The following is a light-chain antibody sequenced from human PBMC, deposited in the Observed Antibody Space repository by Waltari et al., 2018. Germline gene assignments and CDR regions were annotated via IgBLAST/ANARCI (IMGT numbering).Light chain of an antibody. V-gene: IGKV3-15*01. CDR3: QQYKNWPQWT. J-gene: IGKJ1*01. CDR2: SAS. Sequence: DMVMTQSPATLSVSPGERATLSCRASQSVNSNLAWYQQKPGQAPRLLIYSASTRATGVPARFSGSGSGTEFTLTISSLQSEDFAVYYCQQYKNWPQWTFGQGTKVDSK. CDR1: QSVNSN.